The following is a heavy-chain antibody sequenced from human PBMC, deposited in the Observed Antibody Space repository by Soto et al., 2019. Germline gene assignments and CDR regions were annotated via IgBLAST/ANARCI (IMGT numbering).Heavy chain of an antibody. Sequence: GGSLRLSCAASGFTFSSYAMSWVRQAPGKGLEWVSAISGSGGSTYYADSVKGRFTISRDNSKNTLYLQMNSLRAEDTAVYYCAKDLDSRLLWFGELKVRPDYWGQGTLVTVSS. J-gene: IGHJ4*02. CDR3: AKDLDSRLLWFGELKVRPDY. D-gene: IGHD3-10*01. V-gene: IGHV3-23*01. CDR1: GFTFSSYA. CDR2: ISGSGGST.